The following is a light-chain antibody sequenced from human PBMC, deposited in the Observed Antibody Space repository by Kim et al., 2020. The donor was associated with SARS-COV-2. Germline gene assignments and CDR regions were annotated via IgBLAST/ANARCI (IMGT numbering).Light chain of an antibody. CDR3: CSYAGSYTLI. CDR1: NSDVGGYNY. Sequence: GQSVNIACTATNSDVGGYNYVSWYQQHPGKAPKLMIYDVSRRPSGVPDRFSGSKSGNTASLTISGLQAEDEADYYCCSYAGSYTLIFGGGTKLTVL. CDR2: DVS. J-gene: IGLJ2*01. V-gene: IGLV2-11*03.